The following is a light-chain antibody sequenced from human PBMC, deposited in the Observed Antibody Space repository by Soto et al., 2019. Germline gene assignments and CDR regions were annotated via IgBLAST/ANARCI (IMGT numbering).Light chain of an antibody. CDR3: QQSYNTPRA. J-gene: IGKJ1*01. CDR2: AAS. CDR1: QSISSY. V-gene: IGKV1-39*01. Sequence: DIQMTQWTSSLSSSVGDRVTITCRASQSISSYLNWYQQKPGKAPKLLIYAASSLQSGVPSRFSGSGSGTDFTLTITSLQPEDFATYYCQQSYNTPRAFGQGTKVDIK.